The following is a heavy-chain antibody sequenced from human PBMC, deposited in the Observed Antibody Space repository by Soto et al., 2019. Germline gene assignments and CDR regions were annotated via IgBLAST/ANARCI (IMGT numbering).Heavy chain of an antibody. CDR3: ARDPFFLVGSVVHGMDV. D-gene: IGHD1-26*01. V-gene: IGHV3-74*01. J-gene: IGHJ6*02. CDR1: GFTFSNYW. CDR2: IKNDASSI. Sequence: GGSLRLSCTVSGFTFSNYWMHWVRQAPGKGLVWVSRIKNDASSIGCVDSVRGRFTISRDNARNTLYLQMNSLRVEDTAVYYCARDPFFLVGSVVHGMDVWGQGTTVTVSS.